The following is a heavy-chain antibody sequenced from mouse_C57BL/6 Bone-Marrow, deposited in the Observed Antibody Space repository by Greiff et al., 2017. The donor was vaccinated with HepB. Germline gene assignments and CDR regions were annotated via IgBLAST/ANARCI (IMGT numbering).Heavy chain of an antibody. J-gene: IGHJ2*01. CDR3: TRGDGSSPFDY. Sequence: VQLQQSGAELVRPGASVTLSCKASGYTFTDYEMHWVKQTPVHGLEWIGAIDPETGGPAYNQKFKGKAILTADKSSSTAYMELRSLTAEDSAVYYCTRGDGSSPFDYWGQGTTLTVSS. V-gene: IGHV1-15*01. CDR1: GYTFTDYE. CDR2: IDPETGGP. D-gene: IGHD1-1*01.